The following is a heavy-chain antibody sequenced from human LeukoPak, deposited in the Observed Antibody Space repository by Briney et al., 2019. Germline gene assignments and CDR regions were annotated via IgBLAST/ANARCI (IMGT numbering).Heavy chain of an antibody. V-gene: IGHV1-8*01. J-gene: IGHJ5*02. CDR1: GYTFTSYD. CDR3: ARPGLPSRYCSGGSCYLPGWFDP. D-gene: IGHD2-15*01. Sequence: ASVKVSCKASGYTFTSYDINWVRQATGQGLEWMGWMNPNSGNTGYAQKFQGRVTMARNTSISTAYMELSSLRSEDTAVYYCARPGLPSRYCSGGSCYLPGWFDPWGQGTLVTVSS. CDR2: MNPNSGNT.